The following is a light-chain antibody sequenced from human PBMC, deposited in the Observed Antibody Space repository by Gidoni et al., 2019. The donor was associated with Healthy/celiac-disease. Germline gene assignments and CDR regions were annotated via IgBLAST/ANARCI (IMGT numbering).Light chain of an antibody. V-gene: IGKV1-33*01. CDR3: QQYDNLFIFT. J-gene: IGKJ3*01. Sequence: DIQMTQSPSSLSASVGDRVTITCQASQDISNYLNWYQQKPGKAPKLLIYDASNLETGVPSRISGSGSGTDFTFTISSLQPEDIATYYCQQYDNLFIFTFGPGTKVDIK. CDR2: DAS. CDR1: QDISNY.